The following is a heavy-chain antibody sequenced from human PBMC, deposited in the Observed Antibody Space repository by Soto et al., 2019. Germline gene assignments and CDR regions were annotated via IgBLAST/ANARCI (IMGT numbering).Heavy chain of an antibody. D-gene: IGHD2-8*01. CDR3: ARLMGTAFDL. Sequence: EVQLVESGGGLVQPGGSLRLSSAASGFTFSDHYMDWVRQAPGKGLEWVGRARNKVNGYTTAYAASVKGRFTISRDDSKNSLYLQMNSLRVEDSAVYFCARLMGTAFDLWGQGTLVTVSS. CDR1: GFTFSDHY. V-gene: IGHV3-72*01. J-gene: IGHJ4*02. CDR2: ARNKVNGYTT.